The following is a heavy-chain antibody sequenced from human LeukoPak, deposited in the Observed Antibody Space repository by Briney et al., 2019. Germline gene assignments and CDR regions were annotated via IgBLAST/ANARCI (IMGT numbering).Heavy chain of an antibody. J-gene: IGHJ4*02. CDR3: ARGYYYDSSGYYYDYFDY. CDR2: ISAYNGNT. V-gene: IGHV1-18*01. CDR1: GYTFTSYG. D-gene: IGHD3-22*01. Sequence: GASVKLSCKASGYTFTSYGISWVRQAPGQGLEWMGWISAYNGNTKYALNLQGRVTMTTDTSTSTAYMELRSLRSDDTAVYYCARGYYYDSSGYYYDYFDYWGQGTLVTVSS.